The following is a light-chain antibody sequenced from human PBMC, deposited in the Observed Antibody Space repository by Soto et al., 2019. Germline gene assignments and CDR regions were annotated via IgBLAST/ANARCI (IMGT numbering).Light chain of an antibody. V-gene: IGKV3-11*01. J-gene: IGKJ4*01. CDR2: DAS. CDR3: HKRSNGPPLT. CDR1: QSVSSY. Sequence: EIVLTQSPATLSLSPGERATLSCRASQSVSSYLAWYQQKPGQAPRLLIYDASNRATGIPSRFSVSGSGTEFTLTTSRLEPEDFAVYYCHKRSNGPPLTFGGGTKVEIK.